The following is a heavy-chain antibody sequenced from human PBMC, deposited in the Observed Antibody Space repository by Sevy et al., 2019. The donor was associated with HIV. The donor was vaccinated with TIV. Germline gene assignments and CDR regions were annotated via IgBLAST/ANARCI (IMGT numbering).Heavy chain of an antibody. J-gene: IGHJ4*02. V-gene: IGHV3-7*01. CDR2: INQDGSKI. D-gene: IGHD6-6*01. CDR1: GFTFTTYW. Sequence: GGSLRLSCAASGFTFTTYWMTWVRQAPGKGLEWVANINQDGSKINYVDSVKGRFIISRDNAKKSLYVQMNSLRADDTAVYYCARLGIFEKSESQYRLMVYWGQGTLVTVSS. CDR3: ARLGIFEKSESQYRLMVY.